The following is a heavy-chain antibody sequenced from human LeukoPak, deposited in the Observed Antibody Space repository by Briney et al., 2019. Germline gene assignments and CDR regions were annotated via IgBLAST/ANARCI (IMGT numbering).Heavy chain of an antibody. V-gene: IGHV3-21*01. CDR1: GLTFSSYS. Sequence: PGGSLRLSCAASGLTFSSYSMNWVRQAPGKGLEWVSSISSSSSYIYYADSVKGRFTISRDNAKNSLYLQMNSLRAEDTAVYYCASVSTSTEYYYYGMDVWGQGTTVTVSS. D-gene: IGHD2-2*01. J-gene: IGHJ6*02. CDR2: ISSSSSYI. CDR3: ASVSTSTEYYYYGMDV.